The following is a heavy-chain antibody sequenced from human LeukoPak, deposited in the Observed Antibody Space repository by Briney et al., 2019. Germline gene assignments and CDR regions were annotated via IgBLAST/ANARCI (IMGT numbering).Heavy chain of an antibody. J-gene: IGHJ4*02. Sequence: GGSLRLSCAASGFTFSSYAMSWVRQAPGKGLEWVSAISGSGGSTYYADSVKGRFTISRDNSKNTLYLQMNSLRAEDTAVYYCAREYYYDSSGYYSDYWGRGTLVTVSS. CDR3: AREYYYDSSGYYSDY. V-gene: IGHV3-23*01. D-gene: IGHD3-22*01. CDR2: ISGSGGST. CDR1: GFTFSSYA.